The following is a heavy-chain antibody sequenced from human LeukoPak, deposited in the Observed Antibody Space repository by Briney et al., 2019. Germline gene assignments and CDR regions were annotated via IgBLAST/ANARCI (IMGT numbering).Heavy chain of an antibody. CDR3: ARRSAGGWLQFFDY. J-gene: IGHJ4*02. V-gene: IGHV4-39*01. Sequence: PSETPSLTCTVSGGSISSSSYYWGWIRQPPGKGLEWIGSIYYSGSTYYNPSLKSRVTISVDTSKNQFSLKLSSVTAADTAVYYCARRSAGGWLQFFDYWGQGTLVTVSS. CDR1: GGSISSSSYY. D-gene: IGHD5-24*01. CDR2: IYYSGST.